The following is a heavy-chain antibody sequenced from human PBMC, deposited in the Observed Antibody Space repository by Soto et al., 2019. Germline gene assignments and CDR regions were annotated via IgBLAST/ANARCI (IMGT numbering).Heavy chain of an antibody. CDR1: GFSCSNDG. D-gene: IGHD2-21*02. Sequence: GLLRLACAASGFSCSNDGMSWVRQAPGEMLEWVSVICANNNNTYYADSVKGRFTISRDNSKNTLYLQMNSLRADDTAIYYCAKATRDSSYSGHDYSAQGT. CDR2: ICANNNNT. V-gene: IGHV3-23*01. J-gene: IGHJ4*02. CDR3: AKATRDSSYSGHDY.